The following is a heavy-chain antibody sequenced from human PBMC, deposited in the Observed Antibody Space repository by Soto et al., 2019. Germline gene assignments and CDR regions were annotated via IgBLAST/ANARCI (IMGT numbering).Heavy chain of an antibody. Sequence: ASETLSLTCTVSGGSISSYYWSWIRQPPGKGLEWIGYIYYSGSTNYNPSLKSRVTISVDTSKNQFSLKLSSVTAADTAVYYCARGTKLSGYDQFDYWGQGTLVTVSS. CDR3: ARGTKLSGYDQFDY. V-gene: IGHV4-59*01. CDR2: IYYSGST. CDR1: GGSISSYY. J-gene: IGHJ4*02. D-gene: IGHD5-12*01.